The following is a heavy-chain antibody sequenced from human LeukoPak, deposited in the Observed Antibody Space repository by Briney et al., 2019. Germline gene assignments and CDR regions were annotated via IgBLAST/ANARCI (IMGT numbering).Heavy chain of an antibody. V-gene: IGHV3-7*03. D-gene: IGHD3-16*02. J-gene: IGHJ4*02. CDR3: ARDWFTRLRELSPDRAFDY. CDR1: GFTFSRYW. Sequence: GSLRLSCAASGFTFSRYWMSWVRQAPGKGLEWVANITHDGSEKYYVDSVKGRFTISRDNAKNSLYLQMNSLRAEDTALYYCARDWFTRLRELSPDRAFDYWGQGTLVTVSS. CDR2: ITHDGSEK.